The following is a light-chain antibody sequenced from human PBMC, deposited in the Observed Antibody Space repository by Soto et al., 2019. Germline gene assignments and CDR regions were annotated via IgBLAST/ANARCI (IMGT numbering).Light chain of an antibody. CDR2: DAS. J-gene: IGKJ1*01. Sequence: EIVLTQSPGTLSLSPGERATLSCRASQSVSSSYLAWYQQKPGQAPRLLIYDASNRATGIPARFSGSGSGTNFTLTINRLEPEDFAVYYCQQCDGTSWTFGQGTKVDIK. CDR1: QSVSSSY. CDR3: QQCDGTSWT. V-gene: IGKV3-20*01.